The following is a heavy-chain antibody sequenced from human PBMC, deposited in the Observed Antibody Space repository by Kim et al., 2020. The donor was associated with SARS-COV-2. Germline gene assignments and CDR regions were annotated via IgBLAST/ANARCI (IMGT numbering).Heavy chain of an antibody. V-gene: IGHV4-39*01. CDR1: GGSISSSSYY. CDR3: ASGSYYYDSSGYYNYYYGMDV. Sequence: SETLSLTCTVSGGSISSSSYYWGWIRQPPGKGLEWIGSIYYSGRTYYNPSLKSRVTISVDTSKNQLSLKLSSVTAADTAVYYCASGSYYYDSSGYYNYYYGMDVWGQGTTVTVSS. D-gene: IGHD3-22*01. CDR2: IYYSGRT. J-gene: IGHJ6*02.